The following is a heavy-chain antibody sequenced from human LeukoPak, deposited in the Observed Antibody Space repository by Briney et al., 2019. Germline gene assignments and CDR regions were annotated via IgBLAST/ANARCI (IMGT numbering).Heavy chain of an antibody. V-gene: IGHV4-59*01. J-gene: IGHJ4*02. CDR1: GGSISSYY. Sequence: SETLSLTCTVSGGSISSYYWSWIRQPPGKGLEWIGYTYYSGSTNYNPSLKSRVTISVDTSKNQFSLKLSSVTAADTAVYYCARGADYDFWSGLDYWGQGTLVTVSS. D-gene: IGHD3-3*01. CDR3: ARGADYDFWSGLDY. CDR2: TYYSGST.